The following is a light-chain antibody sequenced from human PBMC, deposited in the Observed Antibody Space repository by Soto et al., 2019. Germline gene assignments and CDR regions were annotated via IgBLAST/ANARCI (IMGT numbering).Light chain of an antibody. V-gene: IGLV2-11*01. Sequence: QSVLTQPRSVSGPPGQSVTISCTGTSSDVGRYEYVSWYQQYPGEAPKLIIYDVAERPSGVSDRFSGSKCGNTAFLAISGLRAEDEAAYSCCSFAGSYSYVFGSGTKVTVL. J-gene: IGLJ1*01. CDR2: DVA. CDR3: CSFAGSYSYV. CDR1: SSDVGRYEY.